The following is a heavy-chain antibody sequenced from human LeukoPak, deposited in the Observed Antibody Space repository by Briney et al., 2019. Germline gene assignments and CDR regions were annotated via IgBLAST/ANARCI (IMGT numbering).Heavy chain of an antibody. V-gene: IGHV3-23*01. CDR3: VKDFRGIPIDY. J-gene: IGHJ4*02. CDR1: GFTLSSYA. CDR2: ISGSGGST. Sequence: GGSLRLSCAASGFTLSSYAMSWVRHAPGKGLEWVSAISGSGGSTYYADSVKGRFTISRDNSKNTLYLQMRSLRVEDTAVYYCVKDFRGIPIDYWGQGTLVTVSS. D-gene: IGHD3-10*01.